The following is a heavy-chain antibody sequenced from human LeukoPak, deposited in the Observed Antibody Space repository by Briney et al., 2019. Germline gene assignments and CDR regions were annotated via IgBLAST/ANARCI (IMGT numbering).Heavy chain of an antibody. CDR3: ARGPGNWRDVYYYFYGMDI. Sequence: AGSLRLSCAASAFSFSNYAIHWVRQAPGKGLEWVAVISYHGSNDHYADSVRGRFTISRDNSKNTLYLQMNSLRAEDTAVYYCARGPGNWRDVYYYFYGMDIWGQGTTVTVSS. J-gene: IGHJ6*02. D-gene: IGHD1-1*01. CDR2: ISYHGSND. CDR1: AFSFSNYA. V-gene: IGHV3-30*03.